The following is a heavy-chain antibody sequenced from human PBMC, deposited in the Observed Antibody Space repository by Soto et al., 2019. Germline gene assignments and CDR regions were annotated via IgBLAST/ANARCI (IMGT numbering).Heavy chain of an antibody. D-gene: IGHD7-27*01. CDR1: GFIFRNYR. CDR3: ARDAWGFDC. CDR2: ISYDERNI. J-gene: IGHJ4*02. V-gene: IGHV3-30*04. Sequence: QVELVESGGGVVQPGTSLRLSCAACGFIFRNYRMHWVRQAPGKGLEWVADISYDERNIHYPDSVKGRFTISRDNSRDTLFLQMNNLRPEDTAVYYCARDAWGFDCWGQGTLVTVSS.